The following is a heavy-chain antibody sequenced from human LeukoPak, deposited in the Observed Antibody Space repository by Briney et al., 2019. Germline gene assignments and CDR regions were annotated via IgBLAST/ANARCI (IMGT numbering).Heavy chain of an antibody. CDR3: ATYRQVLLPFES. Sequence: GGSLRLSCAASGFTFSSYAMTWVRQAPGKGLEWVSSISSSGGSTYYADSVRGRFTISRDNSKSTLSLQMNSLRVEDTAIYYCATYRQVLLPFESWGQGTLVTVSS. CDR1: GFTFSSYA. J-gene: IGHJ4*02. V-gene: IGHV3-23*01. D-gene: IGHD5-18*01. CDR2: ISSSGGST.